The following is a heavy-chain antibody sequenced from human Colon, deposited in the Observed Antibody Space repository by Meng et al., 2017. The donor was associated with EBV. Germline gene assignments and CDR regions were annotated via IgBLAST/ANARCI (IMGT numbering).Heavy chain of an antibody. CDR2: INAGNGNT. D-gene: IGHD1-1*01. CDR1: GYTFTSYS. J-gene: IGHJ4*02. CDR3: VRDFWDDEPFDH. Sequence: QVQLVQSGAEVKKPXXSAKASCKASGYTFTSYSMHWVRQAPGQRLEWMGWINAGNGNTKYSQKFQGRVTFTRDTSASTAYMELSSLRSEDTAVYYCVRDFWDDEPFDHWGQGTLVTVSS. V-gene: IGHV1-3*01.